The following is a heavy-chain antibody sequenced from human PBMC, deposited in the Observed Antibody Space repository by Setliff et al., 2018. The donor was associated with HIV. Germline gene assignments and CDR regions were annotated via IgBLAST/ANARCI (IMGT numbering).Heavy chain of an antibody. Sequence: PSETLSLTCTVSGGSISSRGYYWSWIRQHPGKGLEWIGYIYYSGSTYYNPSLKSRVTIPVDTSKNHFSLKLSSVTAADTAVYYCARGGGTGSFDYWGQGTLVTVSS. CDR1: GGSISSRGYY. CDR2: IYYSGST. V-gene: IGHV4-31*03. J-gene: IGHJ4*02. CDR3: ARGGGTGSFDY. D-gene: IGHD3-16*01.